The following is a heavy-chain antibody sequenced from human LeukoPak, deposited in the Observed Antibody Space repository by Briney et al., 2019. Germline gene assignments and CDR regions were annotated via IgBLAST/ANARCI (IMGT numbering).Heavy chain of an antibody. V-gene: IGHV3-23*01. CDR3: AKDRLTATPYYFDY. Sequence: GGSLRLSCAASGFTFSNYDMSWVRQAPGTGLEWVSCISGSGGSTSYADSVKGRFTISRDNPKNSLYLQMDSLRAEDTAVYYCAKDRLTATPYYFDYWGQGTLVTVSS. CDR2: ISGSGGST. J-gene: IGHJ4*02. D-gene: IGHD1-20*01. CDR1: GFTFSNYD.